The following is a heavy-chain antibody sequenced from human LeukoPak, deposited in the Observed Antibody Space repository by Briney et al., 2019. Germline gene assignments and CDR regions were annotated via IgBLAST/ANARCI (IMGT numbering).Heavy chain of an antibody. D-gene: IGHD6-13*01. Sequence: SVKVSCKASGGTFSSYAISWVRQAPGQGLEWMGGIIPIFGTANYAQKFQGRVTITADESTSTAYMELSSLRSEDTAVYYCARDKQQLVWDKVFDYWGQGTLVTVSS. V-gene: IGHV1-69*13. CDR3: ARDKQQLVWDKVFDY. J-gene: IGHJ4*02. CDR2: IIPIFGTA. CDR1: GGTFSSYA.